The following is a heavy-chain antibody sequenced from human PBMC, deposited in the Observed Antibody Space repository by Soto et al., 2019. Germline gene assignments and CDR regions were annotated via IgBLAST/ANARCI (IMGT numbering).Heavy chain of an antibody. V-gene: IGHV4-39*01. D-gene: IGHD2-15*01. J-gene: IGHJ6*02. CDR1: GGFSSINSYY. CDR2: IYYSGRT. CDR3: ARRDWVGAAGDYYYGMDV. Sequence: SETLSLTCTVSGGFSSINSYYWGWVRQPPGMRLEWSGNIYYSGRTYYNPSLRSRVTISVDTSKNQFSLKLSSVTAADTAVYYCARRDWVGAAGDYYYGMDVWGQGT.